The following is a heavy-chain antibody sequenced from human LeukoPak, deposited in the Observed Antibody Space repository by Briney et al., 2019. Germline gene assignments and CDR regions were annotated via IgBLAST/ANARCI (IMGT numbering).Heavy chain of an antibody. CDR1: GFIFSNYW. CDR3: ASYNWNYDMDV. J-gene: IGHJ6*02. V-gene: IGHV3-74*01. Sequence: GGSLRLSCVASGFIFSNYWMYWVRQVPGKGLVWVSRINGDGSYGVSVNGRFTISRDNAKSWLYLEMNNLRGEDTAVYYCASYNWNYDMDVWGQGTTVIVSS. CDR2: INGDGS. D-gene: IGHD1-20*01.